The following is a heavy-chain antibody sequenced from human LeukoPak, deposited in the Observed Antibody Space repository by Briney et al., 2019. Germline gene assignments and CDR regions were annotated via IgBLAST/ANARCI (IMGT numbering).Heavy chain of an antibody. V-gene: IGHV1-2*02. D-gene: IGHD3-3*01. CDR3: ARGSGVVIIRDYYYYMDV. CDR1: GYTFTGYY. J-gene: IGHJ6*03. Sequence: ASVKVSCKASGYTFTGYYMHWVRQAPGQGLEWMGWINPNSGGTNYAQKFQGRVTMTRDTPISTAYMELSRLRSDDTAVYYCARGSGVVIIRDYYYYMDVWGKGTTVTVSS. CDR2: INPNSGGT.